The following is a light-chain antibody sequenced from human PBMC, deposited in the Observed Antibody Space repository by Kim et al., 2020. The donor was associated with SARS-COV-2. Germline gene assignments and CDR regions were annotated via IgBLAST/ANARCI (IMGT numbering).Light chain of an antibody. CDR3: SAYTSTSTLV. V-gene: IGLV2-14*01. CDR2: EVN. Sequence: QSALTQPASVSGSPGQSITISCTGTSSDIGAYDYVSWYQQHPGKAPKLMIYEVNNRPSGVSNRFFGSKSGNTASLTISGLQAEDEADYYCSAYTSTSTLVFGTGTKVTVL. J-gene: IGLJ1*01. CDR1: SSDIGAYDY.